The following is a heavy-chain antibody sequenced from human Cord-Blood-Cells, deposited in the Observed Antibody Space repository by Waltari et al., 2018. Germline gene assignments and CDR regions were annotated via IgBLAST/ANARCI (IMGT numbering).Heavy chain of an antibody. CDR3: ARDLGYDSSHSYFDY. CDR1: GFTFSSYS. Sequence: EVQLVESGGGLVQPGGSLRLSCAASGFTFSSYSMNWVHQAPGKGLEWVSYISSSSSTIYYADSVKGRFTISRDNAKNSLYLQMNSLRDEDTAVYYCARDLGYDSSHSYFDYWGQGTLVTVSS. J-gene: IGHJ4*02. CDR2: ISSSSSTI. V-gene: IGHV3-48*02. D-gene: IGHD3-22*01.